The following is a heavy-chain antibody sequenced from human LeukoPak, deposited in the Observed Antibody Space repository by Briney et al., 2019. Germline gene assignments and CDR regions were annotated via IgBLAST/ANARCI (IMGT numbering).Heavy chain of an antibody. Sequence: PGGSLRLSCAASGFTFSSYSMNWVRQAPGKGLEWVSAISGSGGSTYYADSVKGRFTISRDNSKNTLYLQMNSLRAEDTAVYYCAKAGDYDYVWGSYRVYYFDYWGQGTLVTVSS. J-gene: IGHJ4*02. CDR1: GFTFSSYS. CDR3: AKAGDYDYVWGSYRVYYFDY. D-gene: IGHD3-16*02. V-gene: IGHV3-23*01. CDR2: ISGSGGST.